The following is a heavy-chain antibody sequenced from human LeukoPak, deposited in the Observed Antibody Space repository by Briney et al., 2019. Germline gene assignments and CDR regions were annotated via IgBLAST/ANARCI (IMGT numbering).Heavy chain of an antibody. V-gene: IGHV1-2*02. CDR2: INPNSGGT. CDR3: ARGGYSSSWTTWFDP. Sequence: ASVKVSCKASGYTFTGYYMHWVRQVPGQGLEWMGWINPNSGGTNYAQKFQGRVTMTRDTSISTAYMELSRLRSDDTAVYYCARGGYSSSWTTWFDPWGQGTLVTVSS. J-gene: IGHJ5*02. D-gene: IGHD6-13*01. CDR1: GYTFTGYY.